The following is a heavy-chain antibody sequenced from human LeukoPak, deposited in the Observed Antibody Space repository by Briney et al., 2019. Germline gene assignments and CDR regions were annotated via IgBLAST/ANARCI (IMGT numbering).Heavy chain of an antibody. V-gene: IGHV5-51*01. CDR2: IYPGDSDT. J-gene: IGHJ4*02. CDR1: GYXFASHW. Sequence: GESLKISCNGSGYXFASHWIGWVRQMPGRGLEWMGIIYPGDSDTRYSPAFQGQVTISADKSISTAYLQLNSLEASDTAIYYCARRGLNEYFDSWGQGTLVTVSS. D-gene: IGHD1-26*01. CDR3: ARRGLNEYFDS.